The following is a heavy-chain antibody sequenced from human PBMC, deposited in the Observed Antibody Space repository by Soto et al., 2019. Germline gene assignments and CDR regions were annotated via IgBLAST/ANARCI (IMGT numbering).Heavy chain of an antibody. CDR3: TRGGDAYKNGH. CDR1: GGSISSGPYS. D-gene: IGHD2-21*01. V-gene: IGHV4-39*07. Sequence: PSETLSLTCTVSGGSISSGPYSWGWIRQPPGEGLEWIGTFHYSESTNYNPSLKSRVTMSVDTSKNQFSLKLTSVNAADTAVYYCTRGGDAYKNGHWGQGTVVTVSS. CDR2: FHYSEST. J-gene: IGHJ4*02.